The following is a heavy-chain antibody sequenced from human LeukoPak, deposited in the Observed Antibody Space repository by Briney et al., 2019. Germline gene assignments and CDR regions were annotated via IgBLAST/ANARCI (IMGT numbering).Heavy chain of an antibody. CDR3: ARAGGSSGWYGINAFDI. D-gene: IGHD6-19*01. Sequence: SQTLSLTCAISGDSVSSNSAAWNWIRQSPSRGLEWLGRTYYRSKWYNDYAVSVKSRITINPDTPKNQFSLQLNSVTPEDTAVYYCARAGGSSGWYGINAFDIWGQGTMVTVSS. J-gene: IGHJ3*02. V-gene: IGHV6-1*01. CDR1: GDSVSSNSAA. CDR2: TYYRSKWYN.